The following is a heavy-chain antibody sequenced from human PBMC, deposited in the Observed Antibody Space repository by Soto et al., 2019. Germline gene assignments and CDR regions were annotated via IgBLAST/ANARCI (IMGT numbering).Heavy chain of an antibody. CDR1: GGTFSSYT. CDR2: IIPILGIA. D-gene: IGHD2-2*01. CDR3: ARDGLDCTSCYLFDP. V-gene: IGHV1-69*04. Sequence: ASVKVSCKASGGTFSSYTISWVRQAPGQGLVWMGRIIPILGIANYAQKFQGRVTITADKSTSTAYMELSSLRSEDMAVYYCARDGLDCTSCYLFDPWGQGTLVTVSS. J-gene: IGHJ5*02.